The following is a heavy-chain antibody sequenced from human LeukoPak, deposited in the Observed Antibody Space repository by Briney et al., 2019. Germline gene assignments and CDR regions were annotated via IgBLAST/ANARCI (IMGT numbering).Heavy chain of an antibody. V-gene: IGHV3-43*02. D-gene: IGHD5/OR15-5a*01. CDR1: GFTFHNYA. J-gene: IGHJ4*02. Sequence: GGSLRLSCAASGFTFHNYAINWVRQAPGKGLEWVSLTSGDGITTYFADSVKGRFTISRDNSKSSLFLQMNSLRTEDTALYYCARDRVYGGADYWGQGTLVTVSS. CDR3: ARDRVYGGADY. CDR2: TSGDGITT.